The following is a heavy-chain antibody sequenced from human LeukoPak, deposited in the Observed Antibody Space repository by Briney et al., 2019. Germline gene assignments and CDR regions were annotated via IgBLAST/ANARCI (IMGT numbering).Heavy chain of an antibody. J-gene: IGHJ4*02. CDR1: GLTFRSYC. CDR3: ARGRSGLGSVIFN. CDR2: IHQDGTEK. D-gene: IGHD2-15*01. Sequence: PGGSLRLSCAASGLTFRSYCMTWVRQAPGKGLQWVANIHQDGTEKHYVDSVKGRFTIPRDNAENSLYLQMNSLRAEDTAVYYCARGRSGLGSVIFNWGQGTLVTVSS. V-gene: IGHV3-7*05.